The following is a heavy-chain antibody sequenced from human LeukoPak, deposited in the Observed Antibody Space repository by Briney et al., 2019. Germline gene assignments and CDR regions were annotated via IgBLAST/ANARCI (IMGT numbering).Heavy chain of an antibody. J-gene: IGHJ4*02. V-gene: IGHV3-33*01. Sequence: GGSLRLSCAASGFTFSSYGMHWVRQAPGKELEWVAVIWYDGSNKYYADSVKGRFTISRDNSKNTLYLQMNSLRAEDTAVYYCARGEQQLVLPFDYWGQGTLVTVSS. CDR1: GFTFSSYG. CDR3: ARGEQQLVLPFDY. D-gene: IGHD6-13*01. CDR2: IWYDGSNK.